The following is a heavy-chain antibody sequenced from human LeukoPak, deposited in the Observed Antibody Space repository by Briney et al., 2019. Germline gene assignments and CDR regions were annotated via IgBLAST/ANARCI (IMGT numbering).Heavy chain of an antibody. CDR3: ASTLRFLPYRRFDY. CDR2: IYQSGSGSS. CDR1: GGSIISSNYY. V-gene: IGHV4-39*01. J-gene: IGHJ4*02. D-gene: IGHD3-3*01. Sequence: SETLSLTCSVSGGSIISSNYYWGWIRQPPGKGLEWVGSIYQSGSGSSYYNPSLKSRVTISGDTSKNQFFLSLSSVTAADTAVYYCASTLRFLPYRRFDYWGQGTLVTVPS.